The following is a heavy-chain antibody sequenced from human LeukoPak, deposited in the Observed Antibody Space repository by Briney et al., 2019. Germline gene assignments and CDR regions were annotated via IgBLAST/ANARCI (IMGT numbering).Heavy chain of an antibody. J-gene: IGHJ4*02. V-gene: IGHV3-21*01. D-gene: IGHD1-26*01. CDR3: ARDGRYSGSFDY. CDR1: GFTFSSYS. Sequence: PGGSLRLSCAASGFTFSSYSMNWVRQAPGKGLEGVSSISSSSSYIYYADSVKGRFTISRDNAKSSLYLQMNSLRAEDTAVYYCARDGRYSGSFDYWGQGTLVTVSS. CDR2: ISSSSSYI.